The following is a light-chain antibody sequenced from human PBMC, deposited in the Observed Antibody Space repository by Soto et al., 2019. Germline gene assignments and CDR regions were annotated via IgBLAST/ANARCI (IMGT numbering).Light chain of an antibody. V-gene: IGKV3-15*01. CDR3: QQYTNWPLT. J-gene: IGKJ4*01. CDR1: QSVSSN. CDR2: GAS. Sequence: EIVMTQSPATLSVSPGERATLSCRASQSVSSNLAWYQQKPGQAPRLLIYGASTRDTGLPARFSVGGSGTEFTLTISSLQSEDFAVYYCQQYTNWPLTFGGGTKVEIK.